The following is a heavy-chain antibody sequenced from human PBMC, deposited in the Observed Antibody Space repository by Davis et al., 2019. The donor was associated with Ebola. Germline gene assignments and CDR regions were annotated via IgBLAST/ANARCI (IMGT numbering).Heavy chain of an antibody. J-gene: IGHJ3*02. V-gene: IGHV3-33*06. CDR1: GFTFSSYA. Sequence: GESLKISCAASGFTFSSYAMHWVRQAPGKGLEWVAVIWYDGSNKYYADSVKGRFTISRDNSKNTLYLQMNSLRAEDTAVYYCAKVPSGSGSYDAFDIWGQGTMVTVSS. CDR2: IWYDGSNK. CDR3: AKVPSGSGSYDAFDI. D-gene: IGHD1-26*01.